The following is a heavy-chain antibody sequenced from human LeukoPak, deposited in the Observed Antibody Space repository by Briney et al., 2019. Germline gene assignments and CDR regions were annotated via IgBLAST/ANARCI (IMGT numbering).Heavy chain of an antibody. J-gene: IGHJ5*02. V-gene: IGHV7-4-1*02. Sequence: ASVKVSCKASGYTFTSYAMNWVRQAPGQGLEWMGWINTNTGNPTYAQGFTGRFVFSLDTSVSTAYLQISSLKAEDTAVYYCARDRVLLWFENPLSGWFDPWGQGTLVTVSS. D-gene: IGHD3-10*01. CDR3: ARDRVLLWFENPLSGWFDP. CDR1: GYTFTSYA. CDR2: INTNTGNP.